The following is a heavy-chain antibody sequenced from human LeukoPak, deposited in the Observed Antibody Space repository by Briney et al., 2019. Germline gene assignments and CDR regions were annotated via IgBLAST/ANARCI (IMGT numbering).Heavy chain of an antibody. D-gene: IGHD3-10*01. V-gene: IGHV4-39*01. Sequence: SETLSLTCTVSGGSISSSSYYWGWIRQPPGKGLEWIGSIYYSGSTYYNPSLKSRVTISVDTSKNQFSLKLSSVTAADTAVYYCARHIIPYYYGSGSLSSFDYWGQGTLVTVSS. CDR1: GGSISSSSYY. J-gene: IGHJ4*02. CDR3: ARHIIPYYYGSGSLSSFDY. CDR2: IYYSGST.